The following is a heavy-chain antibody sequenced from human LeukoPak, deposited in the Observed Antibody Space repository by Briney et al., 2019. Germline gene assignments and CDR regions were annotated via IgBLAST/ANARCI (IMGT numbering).Heavy chain of an antibody. Sequence: GGSLRLSCAASGFTFSTSSMNWVRQAPGKGLEWVSYISDSGTTVDYADSVKGRSTISRDNAKNSLYLQMNSLRDEDTAVYYCARDGVGFWDFDYWGQGTLVTVSS. CDR2: ISDSGTTV. V-gene: IGHV3-48*02. J-gene: IGHJ4*02. CDR1: GFTFSTSS. D-gene: IGHD3-16*01. CDR3: ARDGVGFWDFDY.